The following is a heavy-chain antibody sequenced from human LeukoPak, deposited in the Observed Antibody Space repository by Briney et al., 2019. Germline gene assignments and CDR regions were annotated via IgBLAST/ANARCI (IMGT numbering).Heavy chain of an antibody. V-gene: IGHV4-59*11. J-gene: IGHJ6*03. D-gene: IGHD2-15*01. CDR1: GFIFSSHG. CDR3: ARSVEGYCSGGSCYSYYYYMDV. CDR2: IYYSGST. Sequence: LRLSCAASGFIFSSHGMNWIRQPPGKGLEWIGYIYYSGSTNCNPSLKSRVTISVDTSKNQFSLKLSSVTAADTAVYYCARSVEGYCSGGSCYSYYYYMDVWGKGTTVTVSS.